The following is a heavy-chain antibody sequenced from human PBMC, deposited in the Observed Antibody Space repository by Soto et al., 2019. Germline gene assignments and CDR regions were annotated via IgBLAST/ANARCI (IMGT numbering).Heavy chain of an antibody. CDR1: GYTLTELS. CDR2: FDPEDGET. Sequence: GASVKVSCKVSGYTLTELSMHWVRQAPGKGLEWMGGFDPEDGETIYAQKFQGRVTMTEDTSTDTAYMELSSLRSEDTAVYYCATTTHSYGYGDGYYYYGMDVWGQGTTVTVSS. J-gene: IGHJ6*02. V-gene: IGHV1-24*01. CDR3: ATTTHSYGYGDGYYYYGMDV. D-gene: IGHD5-18*01.